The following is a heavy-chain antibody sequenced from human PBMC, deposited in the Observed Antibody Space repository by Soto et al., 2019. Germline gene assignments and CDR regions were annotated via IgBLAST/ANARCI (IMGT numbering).Heavy chain of an antibody. Sequence: SETLSLTCSVSGGSISSSNYYWSWIRQPPGKGLEWIGYIYYSGSTFYNPSLKSRLSISVETSTNQFSLKLTSVTAADTAVYYCARNNYGANGWFDPWGQGTLVTVSS. CDR2: IYYSGST. CDR1: GGSISSSNYY. V-gene: IGHV4-30-4*01. CDR3: ARNNYGANGWFDP. D-gene: IGHD3-10*01. J-gene: IGHJ5*02.